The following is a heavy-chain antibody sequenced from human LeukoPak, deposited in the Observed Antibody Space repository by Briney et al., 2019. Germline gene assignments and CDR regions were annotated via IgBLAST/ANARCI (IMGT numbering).Heavy chain of an antibody. Sequence: KSSETLSLTCTVSGGSISSSSYYWGWIRQPPGKGLEWIGSIYYSGSTYYNPSLKSRVTISVDTSKNQFSLKLSSVTAADTAVYYCARDVITMVRGVIMGYFDYWGQGTLVTVSS. J-gene: IGHJ4*02. CDR3: ARDVITMVRGVIMGYFDY. CDR1: GGSISSSSYY. D-gene: IGHD3-10*01. V-gene: IGHV4-39*07. CDR2: IYYSGST.